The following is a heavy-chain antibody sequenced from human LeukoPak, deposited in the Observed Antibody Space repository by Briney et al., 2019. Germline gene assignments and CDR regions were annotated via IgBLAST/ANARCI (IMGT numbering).Heavy chain of an antibody. J-gene: IGHJ3*02. V-gene: IGHV1-46*01. Sequence: HGASVKVSCKASGYTFTSYYMHWVRQAPGQGLEWMGIINPSGGSTSYAQKFQGRVTMTRDMSTSTVYMELSSLRSEDTAVYYCARIPTRVWPRITRDAFDIWGQGTMVTVSS. CDR1: GYTFTSYY. D-gene: IGHD3-10*01. CDR3: ARIPTRVWPRITRDAFDI. CDR2: INPSGGST.